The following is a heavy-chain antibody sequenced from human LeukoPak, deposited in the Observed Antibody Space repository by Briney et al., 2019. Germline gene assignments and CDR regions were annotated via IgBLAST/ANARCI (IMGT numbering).Heavy chain of an antibody. CDR1: GCSISSCCLH. CDR2: NYHSEST. V-gene: IGHV4-39*01. D-gene: IGHD1-26*01. J-gene: IGHJ6*03. CDR3: ARVGVGGPYYYMDV. Sequence: PSETLSLTCTVSGCSISSCCLHWVWIRQAPGKGLVGFGSNYHSESTHYNPSLKSRVTISVDTSKNQFSLNLSSVTAADAAVYYCARVGVGGPYYYMDVWGKGTTVTVSS.